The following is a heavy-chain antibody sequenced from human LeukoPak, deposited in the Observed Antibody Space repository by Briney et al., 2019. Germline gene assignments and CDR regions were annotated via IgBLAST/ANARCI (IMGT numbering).Heavy chain of an antibody. CDR1: GYTFTGYY. J-gene: IGHJ6*02. CDR2: INPNSGGT. D-gene: IGHD2-21*02. V-gene: IGHV1-2*02. CDR3: ARGPWRDRLYYYYGMDV. Sequence: ASVKVSFKASGYTFTGYYMHWVRQAPGQGLEWMGWINPNSGGTNYAQTFQGRVTMTRDTSISTAYMELSRLRSDDTAVYYCARGPWRDRLYYYYGMDVWGQGTTVTVSS.